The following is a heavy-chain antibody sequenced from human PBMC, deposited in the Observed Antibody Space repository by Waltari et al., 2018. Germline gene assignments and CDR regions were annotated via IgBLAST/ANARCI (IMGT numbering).Heavy chain of an antibody. V-gene: IGHV4-34*01. Sequence: QVQLQQWGPGLLKPSETLSLTCVVSGGSFSDYSWALIRQPPGKGLAWIGAISPSGGPNPSPSLKRRVTMSVDTSKRQVSLLLTSVTAADTAVYYCARGYTLEVRPLTLKRATHDLLDVWGPGTMVTVSS. CDR2: ISPSGGP. CDR1: GGSFSDYS. CDR3: ARGYTLEVRPLTLKRATHDLLDV. D-gene: IGHD3-22*01. J-gene: IGHJ3*01.